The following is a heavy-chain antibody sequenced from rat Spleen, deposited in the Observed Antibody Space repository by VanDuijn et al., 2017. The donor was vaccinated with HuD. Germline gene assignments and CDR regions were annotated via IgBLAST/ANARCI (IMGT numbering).Heavy chain of an antibody. D-gene: IGHD1-11*01. CDR3: ARLLGRRVSELGY. V-gene: IGHV5-25*01. CDR1: GLSFSNYD. Sequence: EVQLVESGGGLVQPGRSMKLSCAASGLSFSNYDMAWVRQAPTKGLEWVASITNASGRTYYPDSVKGRFTISRDTAQNTLYLQMNSLRSEDTATYYCARLLGRRVSELGYWGQGVMVTVSS. J-gene: IGHJ2*01. CDR2: ITNASGRT.